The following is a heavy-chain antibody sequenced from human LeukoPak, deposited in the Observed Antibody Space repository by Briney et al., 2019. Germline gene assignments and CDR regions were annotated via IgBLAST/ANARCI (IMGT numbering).Heavy chain of an antibody. V-gene: IGHV4-4*07. CDR1: GGSISSYD. CDR2: ISTTGST. CDR3: ARGVGATYFDY. J-gene: IGHJ4*02. D-gene: IGHD1-26*01. Sequence: TSETLSLTCIVSGGSISSYDWSWIRQPAGKGLEWIGRISTTGSTNYNPSLKSRVTMSADTSKNQFSLKLSSVTAADTAVYYCARGVGATYFDYWGQGTLVTVSS.